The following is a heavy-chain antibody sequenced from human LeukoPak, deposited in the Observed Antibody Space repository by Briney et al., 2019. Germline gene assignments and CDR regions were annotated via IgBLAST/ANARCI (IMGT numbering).Heavy chain of an antibody. CDR2: ISRSSSTI. CDR1: GFIFSSYE. V-gene: IGHV3-48*03. CDR3: AREGDYYYYGMDV. Sequence: PGGSLRLSCAASGFIFSSYEMNWVRQAPGKGLEWVSYISRSSSTIYYADSVKGRFTISRDNAKNSLYLQTNSLRAEDTAVYYCAREGDYYYYGMDVWGQGTTVTVSS. J-gene: IGHJ6*02.